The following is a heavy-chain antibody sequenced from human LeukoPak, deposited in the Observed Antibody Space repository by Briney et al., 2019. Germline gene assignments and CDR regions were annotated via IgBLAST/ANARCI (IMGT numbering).Heavy chain of an antibody. CDR1: GGSISSSSYY. Sequence: SETLSLTCTVSGGSISSSSYYWGWIRQPPGKGLEWIGRIYYSGSTYYNPSLKSRVTISVDTSKNQFSLKLSSVTAADTAVYYRARLPDYYDSSGYYYVFDYWGQGTLVTVSS. D-gene: IGHD3-22*01. CDR2: IYYSGST. J-gene: IGHJ4*02. CDR3: ARLPDYYDSSGYYYVFDY. V-gene: IGHV4-39*01.